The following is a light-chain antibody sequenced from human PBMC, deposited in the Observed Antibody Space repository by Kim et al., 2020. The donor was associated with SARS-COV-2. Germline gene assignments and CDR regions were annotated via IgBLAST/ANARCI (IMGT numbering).Light chain of an antibody. J-gene: IGKJ2*01. V-gene: IGKV3-15*01. CDR1: QGVSSD. CDR3: QQYNNWSVT. CDR2: GAC. Sequence: PGGGGARGGGAGQGVSSDLAGYQQKAGQAPGLRSDGACTRAAGMPARCSGSGSGTEFTLTISSRQSEDFAVYDCQQYNNWSVTFGQGTKLEI.